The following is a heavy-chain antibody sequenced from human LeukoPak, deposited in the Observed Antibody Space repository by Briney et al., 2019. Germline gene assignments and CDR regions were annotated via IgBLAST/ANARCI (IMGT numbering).Heavy chain of an antibody. D-gene: IGHD2-2*01. J-gene: IGHJ4*02. CDR1: GFTFDDYA. Sequence: GRSLRLSCAASGFTFDDYAMYWVRQAPGKGLEWVSGIAWNSGRIAYADYVKGRFTISRDNSKNTLYLQMNSLRAEDTAVYYCAKDRSPDIVVVPAAKTLAYWGQGTLVTVSS. CDR3: AKDRSPDIVVVPAAKTLAY. V-gene: IGHV3-9*01. CDR2: IAWNSGRI.